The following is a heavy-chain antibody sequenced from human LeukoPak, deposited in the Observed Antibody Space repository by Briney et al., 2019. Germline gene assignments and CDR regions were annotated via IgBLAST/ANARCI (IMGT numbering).Heavy chain of an antibody. CDR1: GGTFSSYA. CDR3: ATPGYCSSTSCYAGNAFDY. J-gene: IGHJ4*02. Sequence: VASVKVSCKASGGTFSSYAISWVRQAPGQGLEWMGRIIPILGIANYAQKFQGRVTITADKSTSTAYMELSSLRSEDTAVYYCATPGYCSSTSCYAGNAFDYWGQGTLGTVSS. V-gene: IGHV1-69*04. CDR2: IIPILGIA. D-gene: IGHD2-2*01.